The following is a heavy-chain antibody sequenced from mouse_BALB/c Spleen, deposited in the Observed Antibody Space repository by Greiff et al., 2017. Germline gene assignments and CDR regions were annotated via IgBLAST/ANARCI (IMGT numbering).Heavy chain of an antibody. CDR1: GYSITSDYA. CDR3: AMGAYYGSSFAY. V-gene: IGHV3-2*02. Sequence: EGQLQQSGPGLVKPSQSLSLTCTVTGYSITSDYAWNWIRQFPGNKLEWMGYISYSGSTSYNPSLKSRISITRDTSKNQFFLQLNSVTTEDTATYYCAMGAYYGSSFAYWGQGTLVTVSA. CDR2: ISYSGST. J-gene: IGHJ3*01. D-gene: IGHD1-1*01.